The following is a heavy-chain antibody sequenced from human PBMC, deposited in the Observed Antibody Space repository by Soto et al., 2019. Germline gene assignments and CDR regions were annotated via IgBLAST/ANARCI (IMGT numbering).Heavy chain of an antibody. CDR2: IYYSGST. J-gene: IGHJ5*02. V-gene: IGHV4-59*01. CDR1: GGSISSYY. D-gene: IGHD6-6*01. Sequence: PSETLSLTCTVSGGSISSYYWSWIRQPPGKGLEWIGYIYYSGSTNYNPSLKSRVTISVDTSKNQFSLKLSSVTAADTAVYYCARTAALSWFDPWGQGTLVTSPQ. CDR3: ARTAALSWFDP.